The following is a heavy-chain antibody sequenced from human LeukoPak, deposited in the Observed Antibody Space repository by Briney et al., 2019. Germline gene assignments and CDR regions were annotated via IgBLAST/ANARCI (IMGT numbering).Heavy chain of an antibody. CDR3: ARACPNWNPPDY. D-gene: IGHD1-1*01. J-gene: IGHJ4*02. Sequence: PSETLSLTCTVSGGSLSGFFWSWIRQPPGKGLEWIGYIYNSGSTDYNPSLKSRVTISKDTSNNQFSLKLKFVTAADTAVYYCARACPNWNPPDYWGQGTLVTVSS. CDR2: IYNSGST. V-gene: IGHV4-59*08. CDR1: GGSLSGFF.